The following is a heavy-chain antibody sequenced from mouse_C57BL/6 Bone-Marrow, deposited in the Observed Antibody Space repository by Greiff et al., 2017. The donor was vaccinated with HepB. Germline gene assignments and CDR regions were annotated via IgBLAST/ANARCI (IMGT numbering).Heavy chain of an antibody. CDR3: AREGMAGAY. V-gene: IGHV5-4*01. CDR2: ISDGGSYT. CDR1: GFTFSSYA. Sequence: EVKLVESGGGLVKPGGSLKLSCAASGFTFSSYAMSWVRQTPEKRLEWVATISDGGSYTYYPDNVKGRFTISRDNAKNNLYLQMSHLKSEDTAMYYCAREGMAGAYWGQGTLVTVSA. J-gene: IGHJ3*01.